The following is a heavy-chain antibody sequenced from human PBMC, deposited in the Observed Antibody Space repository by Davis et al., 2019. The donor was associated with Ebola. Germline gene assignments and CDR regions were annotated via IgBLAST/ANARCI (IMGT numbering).Heavy chain of an antibody. CDR2: ISSGGHDT. Sequence: GESPKTPRRASGFTFRRHSMHWVRQAPGKGLEWIAFISSGGHDTYYADSVRGRFTISRDNAKNLLYLQLNSLRDEETALYYCAKDAENGSGNWFFDFRGRGALVTVSS. D-gene: IGHD1-1*01. CDR1: GFTFRRHS. V-gene: IGHV3-48*02. J-gene: IGHJ2*01. CDR3: AKDAENGSGNWFFDF.